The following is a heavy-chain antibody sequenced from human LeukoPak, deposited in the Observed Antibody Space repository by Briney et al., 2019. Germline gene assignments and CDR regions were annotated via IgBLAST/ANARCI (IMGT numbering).Heavy chain of an antibody. J-gene: IGHJ4*02. CDR3: AKSGGYGLIDY. D-gene: IGHD1-26*01. Sequence: SETLSLTCTVSGGSISSYYWSWIRQPPGKGLEWIGSIYSSGSTYYNASLQSRVTISIETSKNQISLRLNSVTAADTAMYYCAKSGGYGLIDYWGQGTLVTVSS. CDR2: IYSSGST. V-gene: IGHV4-59*04. CDR1: GGSISSYY.